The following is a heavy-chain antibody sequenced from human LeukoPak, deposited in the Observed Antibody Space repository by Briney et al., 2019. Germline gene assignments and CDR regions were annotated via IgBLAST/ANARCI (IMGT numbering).Heavy chain of an antibody. D-gene: IGHD3-22*01. CDR1: GGSISSSY. V-gene: IGHV4-59*01. J-gene: IGHJ4*02. Sequence: SETLSLTCTVSGGSISSSYWSWIRQPPGKGLEWIGYIYCSASTNYNPSLKSRVTISVETSKNQFSLKLSSMTAADTAVYYCARSAYYYDGSDYYYFVYWGQGTLVTVSS. CDR3: ARSAYYYDGSDYYYFVY. CDR2: IYCSAST.